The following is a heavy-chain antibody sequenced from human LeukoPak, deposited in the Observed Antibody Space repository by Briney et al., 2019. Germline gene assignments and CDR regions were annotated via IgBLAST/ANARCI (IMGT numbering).Heavy chain of an antibody. D-gene: IGHD6-19*01. CDR1: GFTFSSYS. CDR2: ISSSSSYI. CDR3: ARVAVAGPFYYYYYMDV. Sequence: GGSLRLSCAASGFTFSSYSMNWVRQAPGKGLEWVSSISSSSSYIYYADSVKGRFTISRDNAKNSLYLQMNSLRAEDTAVYYCARVAVAGPFYYYYYMDVWGKGTTVTVSS. V-gene: IGHV3-21*01. J-gene: IGHJ6*03.